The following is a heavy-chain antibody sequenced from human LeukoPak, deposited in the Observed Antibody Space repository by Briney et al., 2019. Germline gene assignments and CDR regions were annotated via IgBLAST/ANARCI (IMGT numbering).Heavy chain of an antibody. D-gene: IGHD6-19*01. CDR2: IYYSGST. CDR1: GGSVSSASYY. Sequence: SETLSLTCTVSGGSVSSASYYWSWIRQPPGKGLEWIGYIYYSGSTNYNPSLKSRVTISVDTSKNQFSLKLSSVTAADTAVYYCARAVAGTYDYWGQGTLVPVSS. CDR3: ARAVAGTYDY. J-gene: IGHJ4*02. V-gene: IGHV4-61*01.